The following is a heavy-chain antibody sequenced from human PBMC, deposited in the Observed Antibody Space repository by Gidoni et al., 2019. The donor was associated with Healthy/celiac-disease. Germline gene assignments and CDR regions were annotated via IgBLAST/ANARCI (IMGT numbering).Heavy chain of an antibody. V-gene: IGHV1-18*04. J-gene: IGHJ6*02. CDR3: ARVVLTFGVVIIHYYGMDV. D-gene: IGHD3-3*01. CDR1: GYTVTSYG. CDR2: ISAYNGNT. Sequence: QVQLVQSGAEVKKPGASVKVSCKASGYTVTSYGISWVRQAPGQGLEWMGWISAYNGNTNYAQKLQGRVTMTTDTSTSTAYMELRSLRSDDTAVYYCARVVLTFGVVIIHYYGMDVWGQGTTVTVSS.